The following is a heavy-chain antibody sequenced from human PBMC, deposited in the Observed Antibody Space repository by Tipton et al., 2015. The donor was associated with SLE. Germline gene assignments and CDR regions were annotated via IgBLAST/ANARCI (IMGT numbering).Heavy chain of an antibody. CDR2: IYYSGST. CDR3: ARGEEAAATGYYYYYMDV. D-gene: IGHD6-13*01. J-gene: IGHJ6*03. CDR1: GGSINSGGYY. V-gene: IGHV4-31*03. Sequence: TLSLTCTVSGGSINSGGYYWSWIRQHPGKGLEWIGYIYYSGSTYYNPSLKSRVTISVDTSKNQFSLKLSSVTAADTAVYYCARGEEAAATGYYYYYMDVWGKGTTVTVSS.